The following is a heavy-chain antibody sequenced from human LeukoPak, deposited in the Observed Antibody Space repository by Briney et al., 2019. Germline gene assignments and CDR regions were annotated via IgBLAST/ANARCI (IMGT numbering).Heavy chain of an antibody. CDR1: GGSISSYY. Sequence: SETLSLTCTVSGGSISSYYWSWVRQPPGKGLEWIGYIYYSGSTYYNPSLKSRVTISVDTSKNQFSLKLSSVTAADTAVYYCASSPTTAGSWFDPWGQGTLVTVSS. CDR3: ASSPTTAGSWFDP. V-gene: IGHV4-59*06. CDR2: IYYSGST. D-gene: IGHD1-26*01. J-gene: IGHJ5*02.